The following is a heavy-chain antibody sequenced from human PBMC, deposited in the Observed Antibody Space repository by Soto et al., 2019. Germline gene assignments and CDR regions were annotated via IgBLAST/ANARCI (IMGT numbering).Heavy chain of an antibody. D-gene: IGHD3-22*01. J-gene: IGHJ3*02. CDR2: IWYDGSNK. CDR3: ARDRLGGSSGSNDAFDI. CDR1: GFTFSSYG. Sequence: QVQLVESGGGVVQPGRSLRLSCAASGFTFSSYGMHWVRQAPGKGLEWVAVIWYDGSNKYYADSVKGRFTISRDNSKNTLYLQMNSLRAEDTAVYYCARDRLGGSSGSNDAFDIWGQGTMVTVSS. V-gene: IGHV3-33*01.